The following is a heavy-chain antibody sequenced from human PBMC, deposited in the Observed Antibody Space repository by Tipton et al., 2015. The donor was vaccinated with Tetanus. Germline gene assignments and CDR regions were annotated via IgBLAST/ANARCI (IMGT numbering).Heavy chain of an antibody. Sequence: GLVKPSETLSLTCTVSGASITSSNYFWGWIRQAPGKGLEWVSSISSGSTYIYYADSVKGRFTISRDNAKNSLYLLMDSLRAEDTAVYYCARDQIVEQATRDHDYGVDVWGQGTTVTVSS. CDR2: ISSGSTYI. CDR3: ARDQIVEQATRDHDYGVDV. J-gene: IGHJ6*02. CDR1: GASITSSNYF. D-gene: IGHD3-22*01. V-gene: IGHV3-21*01.